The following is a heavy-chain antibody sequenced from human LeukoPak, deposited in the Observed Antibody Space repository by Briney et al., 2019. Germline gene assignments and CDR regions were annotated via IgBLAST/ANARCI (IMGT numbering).Heavy chain of an antibody. CDR1: GYTFTSYG. J-gene: IGHJ4*02. D-gene: IGHD3-3*01. CDR3: ARVSDFWSGYQRYYFDY. V-gene: IGHV1-18*01. Sequence: ASAKVSCKASGYTFTSYGISWVRQAPGQGLEWMGWISAYNGNTNYAQKLQGRVTMTTDTSTSTAYMELRSLRSDDTAVYYCARVSDFWSGYQRYYFDYWGQGTLVTVSS. CDR2: ISAYNGNT.